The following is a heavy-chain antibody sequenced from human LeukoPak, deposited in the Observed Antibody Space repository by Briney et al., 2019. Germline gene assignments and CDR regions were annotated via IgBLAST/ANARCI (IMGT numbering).Heavy chain of an antibody. D-gene: IGHD4-17*01. V-gene: IGHV4-59*08. CDR1: GGSISSHY. Sequence: SETLSLTCTVSGGSISSHYWSWIRQPPGKGLEWIGYIYYSGSTNYSPSLKSRVTISVDTSKNQFSLKLSSVTAADTAVYYCARRSGDSDAFDIWGQGTMVTVSS. CDR3: ARRSGDSDAFDI. CDR2: IYYSGST. J-gene: IGHJ3*02.